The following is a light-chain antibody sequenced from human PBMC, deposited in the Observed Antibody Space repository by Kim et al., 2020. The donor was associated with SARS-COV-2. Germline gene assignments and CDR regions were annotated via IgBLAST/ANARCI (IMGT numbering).Light chain of an antibody. CDR3: QQGHNFPRT. J-gene: IGKJ2*02. Sequence: SASVGDRVTIPCRASQSISTFLTWYQQTPGKAPRLLIYDASSLQTGVPSRFSGSGSGTDFTLTISSLRREDFTTYYCQQGHNFPRTFGQGTKLEI. CDR1: QSISTF. CDR2: DAS. V-gene: IGKV1-39*01.